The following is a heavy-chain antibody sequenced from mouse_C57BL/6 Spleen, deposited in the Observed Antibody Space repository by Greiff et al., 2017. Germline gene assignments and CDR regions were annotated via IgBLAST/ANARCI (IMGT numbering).Heavy chain of an antibody. CDR3: ARRGHYGSSHGYFDV. Sequence: EVQLQQSGPVLVKPGASVKMSCKASGYTFTDYYMNWVKQSHGKSLEWIGVINPYNGGTSYNQKFKGKATLTVDKYSSTAYMERNSLTSEDSAVYYCARRGHYGSSHGYFDVWGTGTTVTVSS. V-gene: IGHV1-19*01. CDR2: INPYNGGT. J-gene: IGHJ1*03. CDR1: GYTFTDYY. D-gene: IGHD1-1*01.